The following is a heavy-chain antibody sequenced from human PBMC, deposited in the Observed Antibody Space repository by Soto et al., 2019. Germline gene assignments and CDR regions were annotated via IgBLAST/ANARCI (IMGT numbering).Heavy chain of an antibody. CDR3: AIVARVVPRDAFEI. J-gene: IGHJ3*02. D-gene: IGHD2-15*01. CDR1: GFSFSTYA. V-gene: IGHV3-30-3*01. Sequence: QVQLVESGGGVVQPGRSLRLSCAASGFSFSTYAMHWVRQAPGKGLGWVAVISSEGTTKYNSDSVTGRFSISRDNAKNSLYLEMNSLRPEDTAVYYWAIVARVVPRDAFEIWGQGTMVTVSS. CDR2: ISSEGTTK.